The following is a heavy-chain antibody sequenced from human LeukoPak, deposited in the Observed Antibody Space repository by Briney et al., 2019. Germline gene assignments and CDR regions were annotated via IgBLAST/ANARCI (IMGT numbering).Heavy chain of an antibody. J-gene: IGHJ6*03. Sequence: PGGSLRLSCAASGFTFSSYSMNWVRQAPGKGLEWVSSISSSSSYIYYADSVKGRFTISRDNAKNSLYLQTNSLRAEDTAVYYCARDGDSSSSYYMDVWGKGTTVTISS. CDR2: ISSSSSYI. V-gene: IGHV3-21*01. CDR1: GFTFSSYS. CDR3: ARDGDSSSSYYMDV. D-gene: IGHD6-13*01.